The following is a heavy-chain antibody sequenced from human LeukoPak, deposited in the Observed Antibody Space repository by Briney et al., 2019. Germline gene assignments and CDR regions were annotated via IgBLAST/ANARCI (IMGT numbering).Heavy chain of an antibody. D-gene: IGHD3-16*01. J-gene: IGHJ6*02. CDR2: IIPMFGAP. CDR3: ARDAGGTYRSYYALHV. CDR1: GDSFSNYG. Sequence: SVKVSCKASGDSFSNYGFSWVRQAPGQGLEWMGGIIPMFGAPNYAQRFKGRVTITAGAFTSTVYMELSSLTSDDTAVYYCARDAGGTYRSYYALHVWGQGTTVTVS. V-gene: IGHV1-69*13.